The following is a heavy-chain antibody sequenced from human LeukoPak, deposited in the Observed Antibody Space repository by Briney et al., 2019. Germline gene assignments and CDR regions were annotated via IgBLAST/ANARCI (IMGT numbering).Heavy chain of an antibody. J-gene: IGHJ3*02. CDR1: GYTFTGYY. CDR2: INPNSGGT. V-gene: IGHV1-2*02. CDR3: AREMYYDFWSGPLAGAFDI. Sequence: ASVKVSCKASGYTFTGYYMHWVRQAPGQGLEWMGWINPNSGGTNYAQKLQGRVTMTTDTSTSTAYMELRSLRSDDTAVYYCAREMYYDFWSGPLAGAFDIWGQGTMVTVSS. D-gene: IGHD3-3*01.